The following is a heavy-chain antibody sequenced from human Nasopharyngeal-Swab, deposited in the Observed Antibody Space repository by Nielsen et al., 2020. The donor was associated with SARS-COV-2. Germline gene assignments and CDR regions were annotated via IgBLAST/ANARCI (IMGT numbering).Heavy chain of an antibody. J-gene: IGHJ4*02. CDR2: ISSNSSYI. V-gene: IGHV3-21*01. D-gene: IGHD3-10*01. CDR1: GFTFSSYS. CDR3: ARDPGRWVRGVYY. Sequence: GGSLRLSCAASGFTFSSYSMNWVRQAPGKGLEWVSSISSNSSYIYYADSVKGRFTISRDNAKNSLYLQMNSLRAEDTAVYYCARDPGRWVRGVYYWGQGTLVTVSS.